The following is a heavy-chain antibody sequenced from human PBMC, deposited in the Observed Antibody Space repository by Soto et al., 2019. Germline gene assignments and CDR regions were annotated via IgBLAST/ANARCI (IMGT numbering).Heavy chain of an antibody. CDR2: IGTAGDT. CDR3: VRDDIGVGLDH. D-gene: IGHD1-26*01. J-gene: IGHJ4*02. CDR1: GFTFSSYD. Sequence: PGGSLRLSCAASGFTFSSYDMHWVRQATGKGLEWVSAIGTAGDTYYPGSVKGRFTISRENAKNSLYLQMNSLRAGDTAVYYCVRDDIGVGLDHWGLGTPVTVSS. V-gene: IGHV3-13*04.